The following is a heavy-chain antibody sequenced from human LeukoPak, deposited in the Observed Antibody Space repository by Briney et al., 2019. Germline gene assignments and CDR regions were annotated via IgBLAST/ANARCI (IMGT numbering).Heavy chain of an antibody. V-gene: IGHV3-30*03. D-gene: IGHD3-3*01. J-gene: IGHJ4*02. Sequence: GGSLRLSCVASGFTFTRNCMHWVRQAPGKGLEWVAAIPHDGSNALYADSVKGRFTISRDDSKNTQYLQMNSLRIEDSAMYYCATGSDYYFASWGRGTLVTVSS. CDR1: GFTFTRNC. CDR3: ATGSDYYFAS. CDR2: IPHDGSNA.